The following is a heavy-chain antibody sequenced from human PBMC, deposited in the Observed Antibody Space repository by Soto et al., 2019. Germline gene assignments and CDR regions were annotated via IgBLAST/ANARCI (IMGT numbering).Heavy chain of an antibody. D-gene: IGHD2-2*01. V-gene: IGHV1-24*01. CDR2: FDPEGGET. Sequence: ASVKVSCKVSGYTLTELSMHWVRQAPGKGLEWMGGFDPEGGETIYAQKFQGRVTITEDTSASTAYMELSSLRSEDTAVYYCARAWDIVVVPDRYGMDAWGQGTTVTVSS. CDR3: ARAWDIVVVPDRYGMDA. CDR1: GYTLTELS. J-gene: IGHJ6*02.